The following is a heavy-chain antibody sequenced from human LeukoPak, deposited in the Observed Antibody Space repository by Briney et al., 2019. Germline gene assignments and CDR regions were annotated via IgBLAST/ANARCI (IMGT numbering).Heavy chain of an antibody. CDR3: ARDIATIKDYYYYGMDV. CDR2: IYSGGTT. V-gene: IGHV3-66*01. J-gene: IGHJ6*02. D-gene: IGHD5-12*01. Sequence: GGSLRLSCAASGFTFTTYWMHWVRQVPGKGLEWVSVIYSGGTTYYADSVKGRFTISRDNSKNTLSLQMNSLRAEDTAVYYCARDIATIKDYYYYGMDVWGQGTTVTVSS. CDR1: GFTFTTYW.